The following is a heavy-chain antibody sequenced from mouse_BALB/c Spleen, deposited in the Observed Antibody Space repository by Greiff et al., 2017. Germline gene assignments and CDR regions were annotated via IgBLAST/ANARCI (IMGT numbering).Heavy chain of an antibody. D-gene: IGHD1-1*01. J-gene: IGHJ4*01. CDR2: ISSGGSYT. Sequence: EVKLMESGGGLVKPGGSLKLSCAASGFTFSSYGMSWVRQTPDKRLVWVATISSGGSYTYYPDSVKGRFTISRDNAKNTLYLQMSSLKSEDTAMYYCARHDDYDLAMDYWGQGTSVTVSS. V-gene: IGHV5-6*03. CDR3: ARHDDYDLAMDY. CDR1: GFTFSSYG.